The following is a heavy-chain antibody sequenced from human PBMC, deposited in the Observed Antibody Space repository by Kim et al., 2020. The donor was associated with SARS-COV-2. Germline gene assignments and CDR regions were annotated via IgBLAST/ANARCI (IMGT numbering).Heavy chain of an antibody. Sequence: GGSLRLSCAASGFTFSDVWMTWVRQAPGKGLEWVGHIKSKAAGGTAVYAAPVKDRFTISRDDSKNRLYLQMNSLKTEDTAVYYCTTEFGGGGYWGQGTLVTVSS. V-gene: IGHV3-15*01. CDR1: GFTFSDVW. J-gene: IGHJ4*02. CDR2: IKSKAAGGTA. D-gene: IGHD2-15*01. CDR3: TTEFGGGGY.